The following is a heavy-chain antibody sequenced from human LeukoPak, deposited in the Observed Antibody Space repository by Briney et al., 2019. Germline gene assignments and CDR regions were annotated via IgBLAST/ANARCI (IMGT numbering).Heavy chain of an antibody. J-gene: IGHJ4*02. D-gene: IGHD2-2*02. V-gene: IGHV3-30*18. CDR2: ISYDGSNK. CDR1: GFTFSSNG. Sequence: GRSLRLSCAASGFTFSSNGMHWVSQAPGKGLEWVAVISYDGSNKYYADSVKGRFTISRDNSKNTLYLQMNSLRAEDTAVHYCAKGGRGTYCSSTSCYSALGFDYWGQGTLVTVSS. CDR3: AKGGRGTYCSSTSCYSALGFDY.